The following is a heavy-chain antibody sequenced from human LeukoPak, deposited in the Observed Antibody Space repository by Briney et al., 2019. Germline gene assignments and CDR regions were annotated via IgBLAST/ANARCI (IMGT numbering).Heavy chain of an antibody. CDR1: GFTFNTYG. V-gene: IGHV3-23*01. J-gene: IGHJ4*02. CDR2: ISASGGST. D-gene: IGHD5-12*01. Sequence: GGSLRLSCAASGFTFNTYGMSWVRQAPGKGLEWVSGISASGGSTYYADSVKGRFTISRDNFKNTLYLQLNSLRAEDTAVYYCAKYVIQQLRSSGYDYFDYWGQGSLVTVSS. CDR3: AKYVIQQLRSSGYDYFDY.